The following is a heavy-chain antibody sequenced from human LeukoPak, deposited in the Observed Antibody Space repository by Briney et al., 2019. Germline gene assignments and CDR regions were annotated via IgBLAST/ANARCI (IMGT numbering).Heavy chain of an antibody. J-gene: IGHJ4*02. CDR2: INSGSSTI. Sequence: GGSLRLSCAASEFTFSSHIMNWVRQAPGKGLEWVSYINSGSSTIYYADSVKGRFTISRDNAKNSLYLQMNSLRAEDTAVYYCTRFAAYDRSGFDYWGQGALVTVSS. V-gene: IGHV3-48*04. D-gene: IGHD3-22*01. CDR3: TRFAAYDRSGFDY. CDR1: EFTFSSHI.